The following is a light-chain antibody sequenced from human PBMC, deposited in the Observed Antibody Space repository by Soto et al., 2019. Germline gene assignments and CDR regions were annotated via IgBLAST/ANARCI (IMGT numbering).Light chain of an antibody. V-gene: IGLV2-8*01. Sequence: SLLTQPPSASGSPGESVTISCTGTSSDVGGYYYVSWYQQHPGKAPKLMIYEVSKRPSGVPDRFSGSKSGNTASLTVSGLQAEDEADYYCSSYAGTNTPYVFGTGTKVTVL. CDR1: SSDVGGYYY. J-gene: IGLJ1*01. CDR3: SSYAGTNTPYV. CDR2: EVS.